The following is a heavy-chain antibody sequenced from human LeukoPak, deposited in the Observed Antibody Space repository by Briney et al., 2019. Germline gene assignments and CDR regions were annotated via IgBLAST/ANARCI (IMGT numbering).Heavy chain of an antibody. J-gene: IGHJ4*02. CDR3: ARALGSSWDASLDS. Sequence: GRSLRLSCAASGFTFSNYAMHWVRQAPGKGLEWVALISYDGSVEKSAASVKGRFTISRDNSKNTLYLQMNSLRIEETAVYYCARALGSSWDASLDSWGQGTLVPVSS. CDR1: GFTFSNYA. CDR2: ISYDGSVE. D-gene: IGHD6-13*01. V-gene: IGHV3-30*03.